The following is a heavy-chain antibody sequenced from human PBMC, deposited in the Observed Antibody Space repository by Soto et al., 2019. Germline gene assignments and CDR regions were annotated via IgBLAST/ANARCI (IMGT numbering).Heavy chain of an antibody. V-gene: IGHV3-9*01. Sequence: PGGSLRLSCAASGFTFDDYAMHWVRQAPGKGLEWVSGISWNSGSIGYADSVKGRFTISRDNAKNSLYLQMNSLRAEDTALYYCAKGPYSGYDPIYFDYWGQGTLVTVSS. D-gene: IGHD5-12*01. CDR1: GFTFDDYA. J-gene: IGHJ4*02. CDR3: AKGPYSGYDPIYFDY. CDR2: ISWNSGSI.